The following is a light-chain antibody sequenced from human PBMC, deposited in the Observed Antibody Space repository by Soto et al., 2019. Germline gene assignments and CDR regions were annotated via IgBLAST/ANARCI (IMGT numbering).Light chain of an antibody. V-gene: IGKV3-15*01. CDR2: GAS. Sequence: EIVMTQPPGTLSVSPGERATLSCRVSQSVGSNLAWYQQKPGQAPRHLIYGASTRATGIPVRFTGSGSGTEFTLTISSLQSEDFALYYCQHYSNWPPWTFGRGTKVDIK. CDR1: QSVGSN. CDR3: QHYSNWPPWT. J-gene: IGKJ1*01.